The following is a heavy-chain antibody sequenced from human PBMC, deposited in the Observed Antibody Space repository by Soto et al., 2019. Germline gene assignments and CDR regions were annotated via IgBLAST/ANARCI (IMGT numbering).Heavy chain of an antibody. CDR3: ARRKGLIDY. Sequence: QVQLVESGGGVVQPGRSLRLSCAASGFTFSSYGMHWVRQAPGKGLEWVAVIWYDGSNKYYADSVKGRFTISRDNSKNPLYLQMNSLRAEDTAVYYCARRKGLIDYWGQGTLVTVSS. D-gene: IGHD3-16*01. CDR1: GFTFSSYG. J-gene: IGHJ4*02. CDR2: IWYDGSNK. V-gene: IGHV3-33*01.